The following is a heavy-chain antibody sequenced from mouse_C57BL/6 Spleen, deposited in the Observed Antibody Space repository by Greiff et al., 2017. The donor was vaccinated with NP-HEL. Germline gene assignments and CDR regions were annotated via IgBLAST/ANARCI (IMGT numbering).Heavy chain of an antibody. J-gene: IGHJ4*01. V-gene: IGHV1-42*01. CDR3: ARWSYYGSSYDAMDY. Sequence: EVQLQQSGPELVKPGASVKISCKASGYSFTGYYMNWVKQSPEKSLEWIGEINPSTGGTTYNQKFKAKATLTVDKSSSTAYMQLKSLTSEDSAVYYCARWSYYGSSYDAMDYWGQGTSVTVSS. D-gene: IGHD1-1*01. CDR2: INPSTGGT. CDR1: GYSFTGYY.